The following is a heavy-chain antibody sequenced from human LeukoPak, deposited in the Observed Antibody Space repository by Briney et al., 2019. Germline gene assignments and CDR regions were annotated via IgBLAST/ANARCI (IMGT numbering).Heavy chain of an antibody. D-gene: IGHD1-26*01. CDR2: IYPGDSNT. V-gene: IGHV5-51*01. CDR1: GSSFTSYW. CDR3: ARPEQIVGAHY. Sequence: KHGESLQISCQGSGSSFTSYWIGWVRQMPGKGLEWMGIIYPGDSNTKYSPSFQGQVTISADKSISTAYLQWSSLKASDTAMYYCARPEQIVGAHYWGQGTLVTVSS. J-gene: IGHJ4*02.